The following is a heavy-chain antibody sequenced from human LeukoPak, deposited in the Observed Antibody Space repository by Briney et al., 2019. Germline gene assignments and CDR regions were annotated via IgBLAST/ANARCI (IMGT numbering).Heavy chain of an antibody. V-gene: IGHV3-33*01. CDR3: ARDWNGSPAYDTFDF. D-gene: IGHD1-26*01. CDR2: IGYDGSKE. Sequence: GGSLRLSCAVSGFTFSAYGMHWVRQAPGKGLELVAVIGYDGSKEYYLDAVKGRFTISRDNSKNTLFLQMNSLRVDDTAVYYCARDWNGSPAYDTFDFWGQGTMVTVSS. J-gene: IGHJ3*01. CDR1: GFTFSAYG.